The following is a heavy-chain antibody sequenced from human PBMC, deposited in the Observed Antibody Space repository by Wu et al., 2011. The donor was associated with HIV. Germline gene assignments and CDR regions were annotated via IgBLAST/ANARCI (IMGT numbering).Heavy chain of an antibody. CDR3: TTDQSTSSFDP. D-gene: IGHD2/OR15-2a*01. J-gene: IGHJ5*02. CDR1: GYKFTDHY. CDR2: VDPEDAET. V-gene: IGHV1-69-2*01. Sequence: EVQMVQSGAEVKKPGTTVKISCKVSGYKFTDHYIHWVQQAPGKGLEWMGLVDPEDAETIYAEKFQGRVTITADTSIDTAYLEVTSLRSEDTALYFCTTDQSTSSFDPWGQGTLVVVSS.